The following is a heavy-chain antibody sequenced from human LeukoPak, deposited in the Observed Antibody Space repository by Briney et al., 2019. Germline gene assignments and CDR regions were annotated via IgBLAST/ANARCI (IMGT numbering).Heavy chain of an antibody. Sequence: SETLSLTCTVSGGSISSYYWSWIRQPPGKGLEWIGYIYYSGSTNYNPSLKSRVTISVDTSKNQFSLKLSSVTAADTAVYYCARVTVYDFWSGKPRYYFDYWGQGTLVTVSS. CDR2: IYYSGST. V-gene: IGHV4-59*01. J-gene: IGHJ4*02. CDR1: GGSISSYY. CDR3: ARVTVYDFWSGKPRYYFDY. D-gene: IGHD3-3*01.